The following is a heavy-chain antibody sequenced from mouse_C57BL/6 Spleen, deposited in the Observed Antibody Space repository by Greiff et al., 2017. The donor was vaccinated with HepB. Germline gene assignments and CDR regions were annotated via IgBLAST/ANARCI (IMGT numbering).Heavy chain of an antibody. CDR2: IDPENGDT. V-gene: IGHV14-4*01. Sequence: EVKLVESGAELVRPGASVKLSCTASGFNIKDDYMHWVKQRPEQGLEWIGWIDPENGDTEYASKFQGKATITADTSSNTAYLQLSSLTSEDTAVYYCTTGTVVAPPYWGQGTLVTVSA. D-gene: IGHD1-1*01. CDR1: GFNIKDDY. CDR3: TTGTVVAPPY. J-gene: IGHJ3*01.